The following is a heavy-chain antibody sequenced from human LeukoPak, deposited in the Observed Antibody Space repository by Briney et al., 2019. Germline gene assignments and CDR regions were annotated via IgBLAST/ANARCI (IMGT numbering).Heavy chain of an antibody. CDR2: IKQDGSKK. D-gene: IGHD5-24*01. CDR3: TRVGYIDEGIDY. V-gene: IGHV3-7*04. J-gene: IGHJ4*02. CDR1: GFTFSNAY. Sequence: GGSLRLSCAASGFTFSNAYMNWVRQAPGKGLEWVANIKQDGSKKSYVDSVKGRFTISRDNAKNSLYLQMNSLRAEDTAIYYCTRVGYIDEGIDYWGQGTLVTVSS.